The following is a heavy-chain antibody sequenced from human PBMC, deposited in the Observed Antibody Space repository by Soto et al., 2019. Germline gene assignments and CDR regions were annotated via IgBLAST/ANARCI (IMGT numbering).Heavy chain of an antibody. CDR2: IIPIFGTA. J-gene: IGHJ5*02. CDR1: GGTFSSYA. V-gene: IGHV1-69*12. Sequence: QVQLVQSGAEVKKPGSSVKVSCKASGGTFSSYAISWVRQAPGQGLEWMGGIIPIFGTANYAQKFQGRVTITADESTSTAYMELSSLRSEDTAVYYCARDWGYGSGSYYNGGWFDPWGQGTLVTVSS. CDR3: ARDWGYGSGSYYNGGWFDP. D-gene: IGHD3-10*01.